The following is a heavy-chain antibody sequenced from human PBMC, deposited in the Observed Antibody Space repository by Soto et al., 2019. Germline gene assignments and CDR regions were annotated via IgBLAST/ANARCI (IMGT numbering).Heavy chain of an antibody. Sequence: SETLSLTCTVSGGSVSSNSYSWGWIRQSPGKGLEWIGTIYSSENTYYNPSLLSRVTISVDTSKNQFSLKLSSVTAADTAVYYCARERYYDSSGYYSPYYYYGMDVWGQGTTVS. D-gene: IGHD3-22*01. V-gene: IGHV4-39*02. J-gene: IGHJ6*02. CDR2: IYSSENT. CDR1: GGSVSSNSYS. CDR3: ARERYYDSSGYYSPYYYYGMDV.